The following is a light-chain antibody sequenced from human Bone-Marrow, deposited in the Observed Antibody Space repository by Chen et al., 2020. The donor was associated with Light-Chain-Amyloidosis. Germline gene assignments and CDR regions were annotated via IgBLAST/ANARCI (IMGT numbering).Light chain of an antibody. CDR2: YDS. J-gene: IGLJ2*01. Sequence: SYVLTQPPSVSVAPGKTARITWGGNNIGSKSVHWYQQKPGQAPVLVIYYDSERPSGIPERFSGSNSGNTSILTISMVEAGDEADYYCQVWDSSSDHLFGGGTKLTVL. CDR1: NIGSKS. V-gene: IGLV3-21*04. CDR3: QVWDSSSDHL.